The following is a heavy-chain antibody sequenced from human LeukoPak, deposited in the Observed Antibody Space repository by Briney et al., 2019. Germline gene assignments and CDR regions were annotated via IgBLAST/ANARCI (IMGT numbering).Heavy chain of an antibody. V-gene: IGHV4-34*01. CDR3: AVGNPGDDY. CDR1: GGSFSGYY. Sequence: SETLSLTCAVYGGSFSGYYWSWIRQPPGKGLEWIGEINHSGSTNYNPSLKSRVTISVDTSKNQFSPKLSSVTAADTAVYYCAVGNPGDDYWGQGTLVTVSS. D-gene: IGHD7-27*01. J-gene: IGHJ4*02. CDR2: INHSGST.